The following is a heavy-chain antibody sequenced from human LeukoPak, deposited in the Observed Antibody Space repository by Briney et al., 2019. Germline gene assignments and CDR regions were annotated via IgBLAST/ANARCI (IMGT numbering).Heavy chain of an antibody. V-gene: IGHV1-69*06. CDR3: ARALGYCSSTSCSYFDY. CDR2: IIPIFGTA. D-gene: IGHD2-2*01. Sequence: ASVKVSCKASGGTFSGYAISWVRQAPGQGLEWMGGIIPIFGTANYAQKFQGRVTITADKSTSTAYMELSSLRFEDTAVYYCARALGYCSSTSCSYFDYWGQGTLVTVSS. J-gene: IGHJ4*02. CDR1: GGTFSGYA.